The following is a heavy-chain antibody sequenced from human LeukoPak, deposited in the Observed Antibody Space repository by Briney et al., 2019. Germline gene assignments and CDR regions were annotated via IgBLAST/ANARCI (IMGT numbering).Heavy chain of an antibody. V-gene: IGHV3-7*01. J-gene: IGHJ4*02. CDR2: IKQDGSEK. D-gene: IGHD3-16*01. CDR3: ARGLGGLY. Sequence: GGSLRLSCAASGFTFSSYWMSSVRQAPGKGREWVANIKQDGSEKYYVDSVKGRFTISRDNAQNSLYLQMNSLRAEHTAVYYCARGLGGLYWGQGTLVTVSS. CDR1: GFTFSSYW.